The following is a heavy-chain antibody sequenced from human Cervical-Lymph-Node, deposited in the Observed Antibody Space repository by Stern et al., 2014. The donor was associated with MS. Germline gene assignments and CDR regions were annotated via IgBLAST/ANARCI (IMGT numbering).Heavy chain of an antibody. J-gene: IGHJ6*02. CDR2: IWYDGTNK. D-gene: IGHD6-13*01. V-gene: IGHV3-33*01. CDR1: GFTFRSHA. CDR3: ARDGQQLAPYTMDV. Sequence: VQLVESGGGVVQPGRSLRLSCATSGFTFRSHAMHWVRQAPGKGLEWVAQIWYDGTNKYYADSVTGRFTISRDNSKNTLDLQMNSLRGEDTGVYYCARDGQQLAPYTMDVWGQGTTGT.